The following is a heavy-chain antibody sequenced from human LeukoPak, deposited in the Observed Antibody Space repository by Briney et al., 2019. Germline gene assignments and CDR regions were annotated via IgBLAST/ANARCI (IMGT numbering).Heavy chain of an antibody. J-gene: IGHJ4*02. CDR2: ISGSGGST. CDR3: AKLSWWGPSHRIAAPY. Sequence: GGSLRLSCAASGFTFSSYAMSWVRQAPGKGLEWVSAISGSGGSTYYADSVKGRFTISRDNSKNTLYLQMNSLRAEDTAVYYCAKLSWWGPSHRIAAPYWGQGTLVTVSS. CDR1: GFTFSSYA. D-gene: IGHD6-13*01. V-gene: IGHV3-23*01.